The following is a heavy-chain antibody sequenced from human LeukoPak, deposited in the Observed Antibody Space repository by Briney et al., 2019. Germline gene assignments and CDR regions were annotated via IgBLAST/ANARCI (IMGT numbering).Heavy chain of an antibody. CDR2: INPNSGGT. Sequence: GASVKVSCKASGYTFTGHYIHWVRQAPGQGLEWMGGINPNSGGTKYAQKFQGRVTMTRDTSISTAYMELSKLRSDDTAVYSCARDYGFYSGLYFFDYWGQGTLVTVSS. V-gene: IGHV1-2*02. CDR1: GYTFTGHY. J-gene: IGHJ4*02. CDR3: ARDYGFYSGLYFFDY. D-gene: IGHD1-26*01.